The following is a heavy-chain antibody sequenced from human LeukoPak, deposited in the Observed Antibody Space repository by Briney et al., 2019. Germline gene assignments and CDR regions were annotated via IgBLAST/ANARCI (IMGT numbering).Heavy chain of an antibody. CDR1: GFTFSSYG. V-gene: IGHV3-30*18. J-gene: IGHJ4*02. Sequence: GGSLTLSCAASGFTFSSYGMHWVRQAPGKGLEWVAVISYDGSNKYYADSVKGRFTISRDNSKNTLYLQMNSLRAEDTAVYYCAKDYSSGWYVFDYWGQGTLVTVSS. CDR3: AKDYSSGWYVFDY. CDR2: ISYDGSNK. D-gene: IGHD6-19*01.